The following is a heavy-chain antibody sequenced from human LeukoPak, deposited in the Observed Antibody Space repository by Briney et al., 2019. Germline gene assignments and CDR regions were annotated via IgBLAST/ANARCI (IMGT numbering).Heavy chain of an antibody. CDR1: GGSISSYY. J-gene: IGHJ5*02. V-gene: IGHV4-59*08. CDR2: IYYSGST. CDR3: ATRGSSGYARNWFDP. Sequence: SETLSLTCTVSGGSISSYYWSWIRQPPGKGLEWIGYIYYSGSTNYNPSLKSRVTISVDTSKNQFSLKLSSVTAADTAVYYCATRGSSGYARNWFDPWGQGTLVTVSS. D-gene: IGHD3-22*01.